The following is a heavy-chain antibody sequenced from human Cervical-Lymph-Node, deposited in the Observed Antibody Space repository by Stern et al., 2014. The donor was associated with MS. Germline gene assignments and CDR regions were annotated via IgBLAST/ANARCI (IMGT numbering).Heavy chain of an antibody. CDR1: GGTFSRYA. D-gene: IGHD5-24*01. Sequence: QLVQSGAEVKKPGSSVKVSCKVSGGTFSRYAVRWVRQAPGQGLEWMGGVLPVFTTPNYAQNFQGRVTVTADESTSTVYMELSNLTSEDTAMYYCARETRSGYNFDYWGQGALVTVSS. CDR2: VLPVFTTP. J-gene: IGHJ4*02. CDR3: ARETRSGYNFDY. V-gene: IGHV1-69*01.